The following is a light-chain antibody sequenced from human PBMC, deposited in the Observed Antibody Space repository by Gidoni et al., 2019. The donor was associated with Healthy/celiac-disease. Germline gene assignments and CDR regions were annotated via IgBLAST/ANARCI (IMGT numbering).Light chain of an antibody. J-gene: IGLJ2*01. V-gene: IGLV2-8*01. CDR1: SRDVGGYHY. CDR3: SSYAGSNNLV. Sequence: QSALTPPPSASGSPGQSVTISCTGTSRDVGGYHYVSWYQQHPGKAPKLMIYEVSKRPSGVPDRFSGSKSGNTASLTVSGLQAEDEADYYCSSYAGSNNLVFGGGTKLTVL. CDR2: EVS.